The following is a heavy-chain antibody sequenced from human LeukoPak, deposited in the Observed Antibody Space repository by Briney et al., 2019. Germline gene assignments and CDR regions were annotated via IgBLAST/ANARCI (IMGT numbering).Heavy chain of an antibody. V-gene: IGHV4-59*01. CDR3: ARDKGPYWYFDL. Sequence: SESLSLTCTVSGGSISSYYWNWIRLPPGKGGEWIGNVYNSGSTDYNPSLKSRVTYYNPSLKSRVTISVDTSKNQISLKLSSVTAADTAVYYCARDKGPYWYFDLWGRGTLVTVSS. CDR2: VYNSGST. CDR1: GGSISSYY. J-gene: IGHJ2*01.